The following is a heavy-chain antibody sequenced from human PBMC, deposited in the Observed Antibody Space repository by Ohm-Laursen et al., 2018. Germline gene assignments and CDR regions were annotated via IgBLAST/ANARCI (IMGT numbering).Heavy chain of an antibody. Sequence: SLRLSCAASGFSGFSFSTYWMYWVRQAPGKGLEWVANIKKDGSEKYYVDSVKGRFTISRDNAKNSLYLQMNSLRAEDTAVYFCARAPPESGTYYFSDYWGQGTLVTVSS. D-gene: IGHD1-26*01. CDR1: GFSGFSFSTYW. CDR2: IKKDGSEK. V-gene: IGHV3-7*01. J-gene: IGHJ4*02. CDR3: ARAPPESGTYYFSDY.